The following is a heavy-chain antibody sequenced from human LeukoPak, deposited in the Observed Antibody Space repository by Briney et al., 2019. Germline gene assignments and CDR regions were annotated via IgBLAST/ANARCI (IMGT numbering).Heavy chain of an antibody. V-gene: IGHV2-70*04. CDR1: GFSLSTSGMR. CDR2: IDWDDDK. CDR3: ARGIGHGSGSYRYYFDY. D-gene: IGHD3-10*01. J-gene: IGHJ4*02. Sequence: SGPMLVKPTQTLTLTCTFSGFSLSTSGMRVSWIRQPPGKALEWLARIDWDDDKFYSTSLKTRLTISKDTSKNQVVLTMTNMDPVDTATYYCARGIGHGSGSYRYYFDYWGQGTLVTVSS.